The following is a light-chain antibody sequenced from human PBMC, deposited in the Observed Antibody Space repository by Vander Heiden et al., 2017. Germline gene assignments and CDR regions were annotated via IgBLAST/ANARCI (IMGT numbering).Light chain of an antibody. CDR2: AAS. Sequence: DIQMTQSPSSLSASVGVRVTITCRASQSISSYLNWYQQKPGKAPKLLIYAASSLQSGVPSRFSGSRSGTDFTLTISSLQPEDFATYYCQQSYSTPLTFGGGTKVEIK. J-gene: IGKJ4*01. V-gene: IGKV1-39*01. CDR3: QQSYSTPLT. CDR1: QSISSY.